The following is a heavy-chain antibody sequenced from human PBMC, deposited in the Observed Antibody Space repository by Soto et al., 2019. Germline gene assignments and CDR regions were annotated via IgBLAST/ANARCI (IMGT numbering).Heavy chain of an antibody. J-gene: IGHJ3*01. V-gene: IGHV4-4*02. CDR3: ARASSFRGDFDF. D-gene: IGHD2-21*01. CDR2: FYHAGSP. CDR1: SGSIRSSSW. Sequence: PSETLSLTCAVSSGSIRSSSWWTWLRQSPGKGLEWIGEFYHAGSPHYNPSFQSRVTISADTSKNLFSLRLTSVTAADTAIYYCARASSFRGDFDFWGQGTAVTVSS.